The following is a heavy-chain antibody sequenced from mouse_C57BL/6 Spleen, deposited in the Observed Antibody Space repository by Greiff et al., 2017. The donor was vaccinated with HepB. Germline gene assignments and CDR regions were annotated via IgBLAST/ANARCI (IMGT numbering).Heavy chain of an antibody. CDR3: ARKVYDYYAMDY. Sequence: VQLQESGAELVRPGTSVKVSCKASGYAFTNYLIEWVKQRPGQGLEWIGVINPGSGGTNYNEKFKGKATLTADKSSSTAYMQLSSLTSEDSAVYFCARKVYDYYAMDYWGQGTSVTVSS. D-gene: IGHD2-3*01. CDR2: INPGSGGT. J-gene: IGHJ4*01. CDR1: GYAFTNYL. V-gene: IGHV1-54*01.